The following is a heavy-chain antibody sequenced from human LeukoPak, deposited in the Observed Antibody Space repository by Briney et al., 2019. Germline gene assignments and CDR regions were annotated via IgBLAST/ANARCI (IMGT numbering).Heavy chain of an antibody. V-gene: IGHV1-3*03. CDR2: INAGNGNT. CDR1: GYTFTSYA. J-gene: IGHJ4*02. Sequence: ASVKVSCKAAGYTFTSYAMHWVRQAPGQRLEWMGWINAGNGNTKYSQEFQGRVTITRDTSASTAYMELSSLRSEDMAVYYCARGLYSSGWPNDYWGQGTLVTVSS. CDR3: ARGLYSSGWPNDY. D-gene: IGHD6-19*01.